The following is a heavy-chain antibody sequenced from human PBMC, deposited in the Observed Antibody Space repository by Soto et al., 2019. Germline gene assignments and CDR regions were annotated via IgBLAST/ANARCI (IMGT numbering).Heavy chain of an antibody. Sequence: ASVKVSCKASGYTFTSYDINWVRQATGQGLEWMGWMNPNSGNTGYAQKFQGRVTMTRNTSISTAYMELSSLRSEDTAVYYCARGHPTVTTEYYYYGMDVWGQGTTVTVSS. J-gene: IGHJ6*02. CDR3: ARGHPTVTTEYYYYGMDV. V-gene: IGHV1-8*01. CDR1: GYTFTSYD. CDR2: MNPNSGNT. D-gene: IGHD4-17*01.